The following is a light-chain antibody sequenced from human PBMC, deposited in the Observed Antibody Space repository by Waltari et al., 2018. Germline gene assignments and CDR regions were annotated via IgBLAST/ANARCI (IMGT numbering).Light chain of an antibody. CDR3: QQAKSFPLT. CDR2: AAS. J-gene: IGKJ3*01. Sequence: DIQMTQSPSSVSASVGDRVTITCRASQSISSSLAWYQQKPGKVPNLLIYAASSLQSGVPSRFSGSGSGTDFTLTISSVQPEDSAAYYCQQAKSFPLTFGPGTKVDIK. V-gene: IGKV1-12*01. CDR1: QSISSS.